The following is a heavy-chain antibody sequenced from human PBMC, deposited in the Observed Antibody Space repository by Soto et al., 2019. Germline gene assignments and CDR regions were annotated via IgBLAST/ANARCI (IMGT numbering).Heavy chain of an antibody. CDR2: IIPIFGTA. D-gene: IGHD3-22*01. J-gene: IGHJ5*02. CDR3: ARDDYYDSSGYGGWFDP. Sequence: ASVKVSCKASGGTFSSYAISWVRQAPGQGLEWMGGIIPIFGTANYAQKFQGRVTITADESTSTAYMELSSLRSEDTAVYYCARDDYYDSSGYGGWFDPWGQGTLVTSSS. V-gene: IGHV1-69*13. CDR1: GGTFSSYA.